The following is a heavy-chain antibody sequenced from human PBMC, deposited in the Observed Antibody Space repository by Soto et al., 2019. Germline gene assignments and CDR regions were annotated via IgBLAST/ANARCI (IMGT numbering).Heavy chain of an antibody. CDR3: ARLGREAASQGYSSSHELYY. D-gene: IGHD6-6*01. V-gene: IGHV5-51*01. J-gene: IGHJ4*02. CDR1: GYSFTSYW. CDR2: IYPGDSDT. Sequence: GESLKISCKGSGYSFTSYWIGWVRQMPGKGLEWMGIIYPGDSDTRYSPSFQGQVTISADKSISTAYLQWSSLKASDTAMYYCARLGREAASQGYSSSHELYYWGQGTLVTVSS.